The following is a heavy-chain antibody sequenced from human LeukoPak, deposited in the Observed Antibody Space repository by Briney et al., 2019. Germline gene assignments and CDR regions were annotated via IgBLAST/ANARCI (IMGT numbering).Heavy chain of an antibody. V-gene: IGHV3-21*01. CDR3: ARDSYDSSGYTFDY. Sequence: GGSLRLSYAASGFTFSSYSMNWVRQAPGKGLEWVSSISSSSSYIYYADSVKGRFTISRDNAKNSLYLQMNSLRAEDTAVYYCARDSYDSSGYTFDYWGQGTLVTVSS. D-gene: IGHD3-22*01. J-gene: IGHJ4*02. CDR2: ISSSSSYI. CDR1: GFTFSSYS.